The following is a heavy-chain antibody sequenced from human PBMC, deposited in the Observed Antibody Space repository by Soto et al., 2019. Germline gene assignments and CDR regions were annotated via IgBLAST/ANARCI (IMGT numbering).Heavy chain of an antibody. Sequence: GASVKVSCKASGYTFTSYGISWVRQAPGQGLEWMGWISAYNGNTNYAQKLQGRVTMTTDTSTSTAYMELRSLRSDDTAAYYCARVGYSSSWYKEWFDPWGQGTLVTVSS. D-gene: IGHD6-13*01. CDR1: GYTFTSYG. CDR2: ISAYNGNT. V-gene: IGHV1-18*01. CDR3: ARVGYSSSWYKEWFDP. J-gene: IGHJ5*02.